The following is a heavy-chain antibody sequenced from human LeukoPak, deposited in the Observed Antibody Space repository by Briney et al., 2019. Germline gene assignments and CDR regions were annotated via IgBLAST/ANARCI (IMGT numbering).Heavy chain of an antibody. D-gene: IGHD3-16*01. CDR3: ARRGIWDLQIGNWFDP. CDR1: GDSITTNSYR. Sequence: PSETLSLTCSVSGDSITTNSYRWGWIRQSPGKSLEWIGSIYSSRNSYYNPSLKSRATISPDTSKNQYSLRVTSVTAADTAVYYCARRGIWDLQIGNWFDPGGQGFLVTVS. J-gene: IGHJ5*02. V-gene: IGHV4-39*01. CDR2: IYSSRNS.